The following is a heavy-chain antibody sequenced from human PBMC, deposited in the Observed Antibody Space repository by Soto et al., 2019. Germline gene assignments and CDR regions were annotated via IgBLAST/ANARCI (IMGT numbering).Heavy chain of an antibody. V-gene: IGHV1-58*02. J-gene: IGHJ3*02. Sequence: ASVKVSCKASGYTFTSSAMQWVRQARGQRLEWIGLIVVGSGNTNYAQKFQERVTITRDMSTSTAYMELSSLRSEDTAVYYCAATSSIAAYDAFDIWGQGTMVTVSS. CDR1: GYTFTSSA. D-gene: IGHD6-6*01. CDR2: IVVGSGNT. CDR3: AATSSIAAYDAFDI.